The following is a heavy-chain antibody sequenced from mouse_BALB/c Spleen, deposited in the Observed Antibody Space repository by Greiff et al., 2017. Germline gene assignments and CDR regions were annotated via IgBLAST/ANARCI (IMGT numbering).Heavy chain of an antibody. CDR1: GFNIKDTY. CDR2: IDPANGNT. CDR3: ARSGVYYYGSSQGYAMDY. D-gene: IGHD1-1*01. Sequence: VQLQQSGAELVKPGASVKLSCTASGFNIKDTYMHWVKQRPEQGLEWIGRIDPANGNTKYDPKFQGKATITADTSSSTAYMQLSSLTSEDSAVYFCARSGVYYYGSSQGYAMDYWGQGTSVTVSS. J-gene: IGHJ4*01. V-gene: IGHV14-3*02.